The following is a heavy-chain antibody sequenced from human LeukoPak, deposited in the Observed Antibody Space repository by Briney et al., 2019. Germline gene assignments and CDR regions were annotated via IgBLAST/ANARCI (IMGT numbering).Heavy chain of an antibody. CDR1: GFTFSSYW. CDR2: IRYDGSNK. V-gene: IGHV3-30*02. J-gene: IGHJ4*02. CDR3: AKDLAIKGDY. D-gene: IGHD5-12*01. Sequence: PGGSLRLSCAVSGFTFSSYWMTWVRQAPGKGLEWVAFIRYDGSNKYYADSVKGRFTISRDNSKNTLYLQMNSLRAEDTAVYYCAKDLAIKGDYWGQGTLVTVSS.